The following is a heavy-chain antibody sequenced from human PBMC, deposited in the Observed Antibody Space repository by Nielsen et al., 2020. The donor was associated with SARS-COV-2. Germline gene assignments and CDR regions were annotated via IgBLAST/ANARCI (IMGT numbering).Heavy chain of an antibody. J-gene: IGHJ4*02. CDR2: ISGSGGST. D-gene: IGHD4-17*01. Sequence: GESLKISCAASGFTFSSYAMSWVRQAPGKGLEWVSAISGSGGSTYYADSVKGRFTISRDNSKNTLYLQMNSLRAEDTAVYYCAKDALNDYDEDWGQGTLVTVSS. CDR3: AKDALNDYDED. CDR1: GFTFSSYA. V-gene: IGHV3-23*01.